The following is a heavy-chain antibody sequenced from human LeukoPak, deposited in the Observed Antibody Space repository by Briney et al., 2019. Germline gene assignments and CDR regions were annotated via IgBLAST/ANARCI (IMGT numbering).Heavy chain of an antibody. D-gene: IGHD3-22*01. Sequence: GGSLRLSCAASGFTFDDYAMHWVRHAPGKGLEWVSGISWNSGSIGYADSVKGRFTISRDNAKNSLYLQMNGLRAEDTALYYCAKDKIDSSGYYFDYWGQGTLVTVSS. J-gene: IGHJ4*02. CDR3: AKDKIDSSGYYFDY. CDR2: ISWNSGSI. V-gene: IGHV3-9*01. CDR1: GFTFDDYA.